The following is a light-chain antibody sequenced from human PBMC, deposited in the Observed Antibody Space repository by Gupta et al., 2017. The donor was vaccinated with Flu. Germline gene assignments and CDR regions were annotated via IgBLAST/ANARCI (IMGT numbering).Light chain of an antibody. CDR2: WAS. Sequence: NCKSSQSVLYSSNNKNYLAWYQQKPGQTPKLLIYWASTRESGVPDRLSGSGSGTDFTLTISSLQAEDVAVYYCQQYYNTPGTFGQGTKVEIK. V-gene: IGKV4-1*01. CDR3: QQYYNTPGT. CDR1: QSVLYSSNNKNY. J-gene: IGKJ1*01.